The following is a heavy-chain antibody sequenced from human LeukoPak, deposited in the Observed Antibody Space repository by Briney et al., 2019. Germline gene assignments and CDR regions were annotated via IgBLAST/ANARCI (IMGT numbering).Heavy chain of an antibody. Sequence: ASVKVSCKVSGYTLTELSMHWVRQAPGKGLEWMGGFDPEDGETIYAQKFQGRVTMTEDTSTDKAYLDLSSLRSEDTAVYYCATRYRGELPAFDHWGQGTLVTVSS. D-gene: IGHD3-16*01. J-gene: IGHJ4*02. CDR3: ATRYRGELPAFDH. CDR2: FDPEDGET. V-gene: IGHV1-24*01. CDR1: GYTLTELS.